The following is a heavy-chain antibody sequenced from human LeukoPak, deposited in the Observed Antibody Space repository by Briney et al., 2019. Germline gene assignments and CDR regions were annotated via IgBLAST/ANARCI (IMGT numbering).Heavy chain of an antibody. CDR3: AREVAATNYFDY. CDR1: GGSVSSGSYY. D-gene: IGHD1-26*01. V-gene: IGHV4-61*02. J-gene: IGHJ4*02. Sequence: SETLSLTCAVSGGSVSSGSYYWSWIRQPAGKGQEWIGRIYISGGTRYNPSLKSRVTMSLDTSKNQFSLRLSSVTPADTAVYYCAREVAATNYFDYWGQGTLVTVSS. CDR2: IYISGGT.